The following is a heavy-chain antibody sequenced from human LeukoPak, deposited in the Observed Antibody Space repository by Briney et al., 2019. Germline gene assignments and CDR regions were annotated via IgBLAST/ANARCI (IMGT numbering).Heavy chain of an antibody. CDR2: ISASGSTT. Sequence: GGSLRLSCAASGFTFTDYAMGWVRQAPGQGLEWASTISASGSTTYYADSVRGRFTISRDNSKNTLSLQMSSLRAEDTAVYYCAKNPGVSLYYGSGSNTYYFDYWGQGTLVTVSS. CDR1: GFTFTDYA. V-gene: IGHV3-23*01. CDR3: AKNPGVSLYYGSGSNTYYFDY. D-gene: IGHD3-10*01. J-gene: IGHJ4*02.